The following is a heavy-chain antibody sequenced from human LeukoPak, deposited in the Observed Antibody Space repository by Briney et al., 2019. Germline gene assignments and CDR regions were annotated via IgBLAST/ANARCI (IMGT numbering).Heavy chain of an antibody. CDR2: INSDGRSI. D-gene: IGHD2-15*01. V-gene: IGHV3-74*01. Sequence: LGGSLRLSFAASGFTFSTNWMYWVRQAPGKGLVWVSRINSDGRSIGYADSVKGRFTISRDNAYNTLYLQMNSLRAEDTALYYCASGGRVGDIFDIWGQGTMVRVSS. CDR3: ASGGRVGDIFDI. CDR1: GFTFSTNW. J-gene: IGHJ3*02.